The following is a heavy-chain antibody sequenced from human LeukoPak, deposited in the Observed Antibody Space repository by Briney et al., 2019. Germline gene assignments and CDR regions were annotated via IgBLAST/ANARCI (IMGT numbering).Heavy chain of an antibody. D-gene: IGHD3-22*01. CDR3: ARDGLGYYYDSSGYSNFDY. Sequence: GGSLRLSCAASGFTFSSYGMHWVRQAPGKGLEWVAFIRYDGSNKYYADSVKGRFTISRDNSKNTLYLQMNSLRAEDTAVYYCARDGLGYYYDSSGYSNFDYWGQGTLVTVSS. CDR2: IRYDGSNK. CDR1: GFTFSSYG. V-gene: IGHV3-30*02. J-gene: IGHJ4*02.